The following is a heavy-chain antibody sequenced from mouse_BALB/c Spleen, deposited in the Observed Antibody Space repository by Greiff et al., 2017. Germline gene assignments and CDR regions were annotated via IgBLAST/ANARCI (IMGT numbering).Heavy chain of an antibody. CDR3: ARTPSNYYGSSYWYFDV. Sequence: VQLQQSGPELVKPGASVKVSCKASGYAFTSYNMYWVKQSHGKSLEWIGYIDPYNGGTSYNQKFKGKATLTVDKSSSTAYMHLNSLTSEDSAVYYCARTPSNYYGSSYWYFDVWGAGTTVTVSS. J-gene: IGHJ1*01. V-gene: IGHV1S135*01. D-gene: IGHD1-1*01. CDR1: GYAFTSYN. CDR2: IDPYNGGT.